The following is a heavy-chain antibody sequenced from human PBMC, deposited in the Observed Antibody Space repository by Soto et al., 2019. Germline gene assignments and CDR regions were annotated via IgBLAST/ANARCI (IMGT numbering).Heavy chain of an antibody. CDR2: IDWDDDR. CDR3: ARTFNGYPDY. J-gene: IGHJ4*02. Sequence: GPTLVNPTQTLTLTCTFSGFSLSTSGMCVSWIRQPPGKALEWLALIDWDDDRYYSTSLKTRLTISKDTSKNQLVLTMTNMDPVDTATFDGARTFNGYPDYWGQGYLVTV. D-gene: IGHD5-18*01. CDR1: GFSLSTSGMC. V-gene: IGHV2-70*01.